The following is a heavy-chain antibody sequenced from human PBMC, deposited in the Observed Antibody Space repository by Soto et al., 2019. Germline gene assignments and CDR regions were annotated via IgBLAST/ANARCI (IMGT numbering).Heavy chain of an antibody. CDR2: ITDSGSST. CDR1: GFTFSTYA. V-gene: IGHV3-23*01. D-gene: IGHD3-16*02. J-gene: IGHJ4*02. CDR3: ARRPVFIAGGGRHFDS. Sequence: EVQLLESGGGWVQTGGSLRLSCAASGFTFSTYAMYWVRQAPEKGLEWASSITDSGSSTYYADSVKGRFTISRDNSKNTLFLQMNSLRAEDTAIYYCARRPVFIAGGGRHFDSWGQGTVVTVSS.